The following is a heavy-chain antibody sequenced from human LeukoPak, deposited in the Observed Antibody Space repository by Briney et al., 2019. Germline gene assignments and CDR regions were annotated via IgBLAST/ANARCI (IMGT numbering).Heavy chain of an antibody. Sequence: PSETLSLTCTVSGGSISTYYWSWIRQPPGKGLEWIGYIYYSGNTNYNPSLKSRITISVDTSKNQFSLKLSSVTASDTAVYYCARHHGPRDGYNYGRAFDIWGQGTMVTVSS. J-gene: IGHJ3*02. D-gene: IGHD5-24*01. CDR2: IYYSGNT. V-gene: IGHV4-59*08. CDR1: GGSISTYY. CDR3: ARHHGPRDGYNYGRAFDI.